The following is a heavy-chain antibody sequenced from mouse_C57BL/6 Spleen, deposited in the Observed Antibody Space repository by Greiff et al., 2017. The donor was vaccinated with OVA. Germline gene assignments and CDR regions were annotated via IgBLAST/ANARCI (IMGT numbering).Heavy chain of an antibody. Sequence: QVQLKQPGAELVMPGASVKLSCKASGYTFTSYWMHWVKQRPGQGLEWIGEIDPSDSYTNYNQKFKGKSTLTVDKSSSTAYMQLSSLTSEDSAVYYCARSLANWDGYFDYWGQGTTLTVSS. J-gene: IGHJ2*01. CDR1: GYTFTSYW. D-gene: IGHD4-1*01. CDR3: ARSLANWDGYFDY. CDR2: IDPSDSYT. V-gene: IGHV1-69*01.